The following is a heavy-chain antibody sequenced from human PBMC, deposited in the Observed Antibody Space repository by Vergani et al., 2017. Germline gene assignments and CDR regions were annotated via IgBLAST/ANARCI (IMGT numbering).Heavy chain of an antibody. D-gene: IGHD2-2*01. CDR2: IIPIFGTA. V-gene: IGHV1-69*12. Sequence: QVQLVQSGAEVKKPGSSVKVSCKASGGTFSSYAISWVRQAPGQGLEWMGGIIPIFGTANYAQKFQGRVTITADESTSTAYMELSSLRSEDTAVYYCAGDDQDIVVVPAAPGRGVRFDPWGQGTLVTVSS. CDR3: AGDDQDIVVVPAAPGRGVRFDP. J-gene: IGHJ5*02. CDR1: GGTFSSYA.